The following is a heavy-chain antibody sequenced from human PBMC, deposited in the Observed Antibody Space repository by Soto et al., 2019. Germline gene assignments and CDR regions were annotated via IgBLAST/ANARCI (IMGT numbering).Heavy chain of an antibody. J-gene: IGHJ4*02. CDR3: ARGRISSLLWRCGCYDRPLLFDY. Sequence: QVQLQQWGAGLLKPSETLSLTCAVNGGSFSGYYWGWFRQPPGKGPEWIGEIDHSGGSNYNPSLKSCVAVSGVSSKSQFSLKLTSMPAADTAVYYCARGRISSLLWRCGCYDRPLLFDYWARGVLVDVSS. CDR2: IDHSGGS. V-gene: IGHV4-34*01. CDR1: GGSFSGYY. D-gene: IGHD5-12*01.